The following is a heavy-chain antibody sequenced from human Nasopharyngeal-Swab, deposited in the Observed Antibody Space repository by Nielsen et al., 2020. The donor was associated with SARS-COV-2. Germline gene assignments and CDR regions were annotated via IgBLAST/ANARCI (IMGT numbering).Heavy chain of an antibody. V-gene: IGHV4-30-4*01. CDR3: ARDSPRGVISY. D-gene: IGHD3-10*01. Sequence: WIRKPPGKGLEWIGYIYYSGSTYYNPSLKSRVTISVDTSKNQFSLKLSSVTAADTAVYYCARDSPRGVISYWGQGTLVTVSS. J-gene: IGHJ4*02. CDR2: IYYSGST.